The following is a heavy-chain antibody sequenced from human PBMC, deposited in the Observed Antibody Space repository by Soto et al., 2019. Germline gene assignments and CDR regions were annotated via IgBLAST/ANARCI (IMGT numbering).Heavy chain of an antibody. CDR3: AKDTSPRPGKNGVDV. V-gene: IGHV3-23*01. Sequence: GGSLRLSCAASGFTFSSYAMTWVRQAPGKGLECVSSISGSGGNTYYADSVKGRFTISRDNSKNTLYLQMNSLRADDTAVYYCAKDTSPRPGKNGVDVWGQGTTVTVSS. J-gene: IGHJ6*02. D-gene: IGHD6-6*01. CDR1: GFTFSSYA. CDR2: ISGSGGNT.